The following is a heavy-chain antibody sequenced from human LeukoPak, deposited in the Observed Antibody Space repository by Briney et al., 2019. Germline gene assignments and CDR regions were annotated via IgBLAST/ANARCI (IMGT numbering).Heavy chain of an antibody. V-gene: IGHV5-51*01. CDR3: ARHWGPLLPPYYLDY. Sequence: GESLKISCKGSGYSFTSYWIGWVRQMPGKGLEWMGIIYPGDSDTRYSPSFQGQVTISADKSISTAYLQWSSLKASDTAMYYCARHWGPLLPPYYLDYWGQGTLVTVSS. D-gene: IGHD3-22*01. J-gene: IGHJ4*02. CDR1: GYSFTSYW. CDR2: IYPGDSDT.